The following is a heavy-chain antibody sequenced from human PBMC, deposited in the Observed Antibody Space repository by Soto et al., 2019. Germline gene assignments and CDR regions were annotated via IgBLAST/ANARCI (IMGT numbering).Heavy chain of an antibody. V-gene: IGHV1-18*01. CDR1: GYTFRNYG. J-gene: IGHJ4*02. CDR3: ARERQWDPLPY. D-gene: IGHD1-26*01. CDR2: VSGYNRNT. Sequence: VQLVQSGAEVKKPGASVKVSCEAYGYTFRNYGITWVRQAPGQGLEWIGWVSGYNRNTNYAQKFEDRVTMTTATSTSIAYLELRRLRIDDTAVYYCARERQWDPLPYWGPGTLLVVS.